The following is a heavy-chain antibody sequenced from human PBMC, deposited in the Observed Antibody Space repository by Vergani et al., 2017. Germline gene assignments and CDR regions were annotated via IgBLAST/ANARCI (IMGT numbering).Heavy chain of an antibody. CDR2: IRRRSEHYAT. CDR1: GFVFSESP. Sequence: EVQLMESGGGWAQPGGSLRLSCAASGFVFSESPIHWVRQVPGKGLEWLGHIRRRSEHYATAYGPSLIGRATISRDDSTNTAYLQLGSQGTDDTAIYFCSAQTQSCHDYWGQGTLVAVSS. CDR3: SAQTQSCHDY. D-gene: IGHD3-10*01. V-gene: IGHV3-73*01. J-gene: IGHJ4*02.